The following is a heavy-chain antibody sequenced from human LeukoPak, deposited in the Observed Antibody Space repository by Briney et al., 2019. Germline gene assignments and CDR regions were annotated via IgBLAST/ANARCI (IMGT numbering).Heavy chain of an antibody. Sequence: GGSLRLSCAASGFTFSSYSMNWVRQAPGKGLEWVSSISSSSSYIYYADSVKGRFTISRDNAKNSLYQQMNSLRAEDTAVYYCARVGTAMVIDYWGQGTLVTVSS. CDR1: GFTFSSYS. D-gene: IGHD5-18*01. CDR2: ISSSSSYI. J-gene: IGHJ4*02. V-gene: IGHV3-21*01. CDR3: ARVGTAMVIDY.